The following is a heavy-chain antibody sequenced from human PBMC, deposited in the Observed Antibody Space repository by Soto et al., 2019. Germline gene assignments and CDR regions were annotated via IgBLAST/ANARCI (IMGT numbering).Heavy chain of an antibody. CDR1: GASITFGGYS. D-gene: IGHD1-26*01. Sequence: PSETLSFTCTVSGASITFGGYSWSWIRRTPGKGLEWIGYINHLETTFYNPSFESRLTLSIDRAKNQFSLKLHSMSAADRAVYFCARGGGSDSFDYWGQGILVTVSS. CDR3: ARGGGSDSFDY. CDR2: INHLETT. V-gene: IGHV4-30-2*01. J-gene: IGHJ4*02.